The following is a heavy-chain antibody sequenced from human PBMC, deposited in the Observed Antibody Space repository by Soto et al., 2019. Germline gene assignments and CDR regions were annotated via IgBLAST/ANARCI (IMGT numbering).Heavy chain of an antibody. CDR3: ARDTGWGLGY. V-gene: IGHV4-4*02. Sequence: QVQLQESGPGLVRPSGTLSLTCAVSGDSINSNYCWTWVRQPPGKGLEWIAEIYYSGGTSYNPSLRRRVTLSMDKSKNQFSLNLTSVTAADTAMYYCARDTGWGLGYWGQGTLVTVSS. CDR1: GDSINSNYC. CDR2: IYYSGGT. J-gene: IGHJ4*02. D-gene: IGHD6-19*01.